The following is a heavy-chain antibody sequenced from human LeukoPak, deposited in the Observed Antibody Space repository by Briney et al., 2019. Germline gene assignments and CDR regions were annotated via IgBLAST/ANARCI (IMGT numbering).Heavy chain of an antibody. J-gene: IGHJ4*02. D-gene: IGHD4-17*01. Sequence: GGSLRLSCAASGFTFSSYWMSWVRQAPGKGLEWVANIKQDGSEKYYVDSVKGRFTISRDNAKNSLYLQMNSLGAEDTAVYYCARVGTVTSVAFDYWGQGTLVTVSS. CDR1: GFTFSSYW. V-gene: IGHV3-7*03. CDR3: ARVGTVTSVAFDY. CDR2: IKQDGSEK.